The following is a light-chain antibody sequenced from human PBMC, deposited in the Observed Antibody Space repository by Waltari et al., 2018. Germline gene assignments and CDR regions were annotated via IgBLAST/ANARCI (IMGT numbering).Light chain of an antibody. CDR3: QQDGGSPPYT. V-gene: IGKV3-20*01. CDR1: QSVSSNY. J-gene: IGKJ2*01. Sequence: EIVLTPSPGTLSLSPRERVTLSCRASQSVSSNYLAWYHHKPGQAPRHLMYGAATRATGIADRFSGSGSWRDFAITISRLEPADFVVYYCQQDGGSPPYTFGQGTKLEIK. CDR2: GAA.